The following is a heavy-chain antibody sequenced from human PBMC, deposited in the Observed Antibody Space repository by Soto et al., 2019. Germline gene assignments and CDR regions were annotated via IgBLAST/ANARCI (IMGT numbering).Heavy chain of an antibody. J-gene: IGHJ4*02. Sequence: SETLSLTCAVYGGSFSGYYWSWIRQPPGKGLEWIGEINHSGSTNYNPSLKSRVTISVDTSKNQFSLKLSSVTAADTAVYYCARGDHFWSGYPSYWGQATLVTVSS. CDR3: ARGDHFWSGYPSY. D-gene: IGHD3-3*02. CDR2: INHSGST. CDR1: GGSFSGYY. V-gene: IGHV4-34*01.